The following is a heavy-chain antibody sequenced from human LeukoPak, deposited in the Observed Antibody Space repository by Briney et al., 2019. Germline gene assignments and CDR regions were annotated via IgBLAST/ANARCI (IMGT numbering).Heavy chain of an antibody. CDR3: ARHSSGWHLDF. Sequence: PSETLSLMCSVSGGSISDYYWSWIRQPPGKGLEWIGYIHYSGATNCNPSLKSRVIMSVDTSRNQFSLNLYSVTAADTAMYYCARHSSGWHLDFWGQGTLVTVSS. CDR2: IHYSGAT. V-gene: IGHV4-59*01. CDR1: GGSISDYY. D-gene: IGHD6-19*01. J-gene: IGHJ4*02.